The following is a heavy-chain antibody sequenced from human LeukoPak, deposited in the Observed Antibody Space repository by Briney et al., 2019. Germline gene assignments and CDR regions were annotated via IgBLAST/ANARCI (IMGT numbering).Heavy chain of an antibody. Sequence: GGSLRLSCAASRFTCSSYSLNWVRQAPGKGQEGVSYISSAGSTIYYADSVKGRFTISRDNARNSLYLQMDSLRDEDTAVYYCARDGYGDYLFDYWGQGTLVTVSS. J-gene: IGHJ4*02. CDR1: RFTCSSYS. D-gene: IGHD4-17*01. CDR2: ISSAGSTI. CDR3: ARDGYGDYLFDY. V-gene: IGHV3-48*02.